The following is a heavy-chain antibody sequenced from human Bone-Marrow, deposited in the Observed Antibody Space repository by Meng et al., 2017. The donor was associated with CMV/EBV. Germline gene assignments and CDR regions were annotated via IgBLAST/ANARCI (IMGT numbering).Heavy chain of an antibody. J-gene: IGHJ4*02. CDR3: ARDDFGTIDW. Sequence: GGSLRLSCAASGFTFSLYPTHWVRQAPGKGLEWVTIVSADGVTKYYAGSVEGRFTISRDTSRSTLYLQMDSLRHEDTSIYYCARDDFGTIDWWGQGTLVTVSS. V-gene: IGHV3-30*01. D-gene: IGHD1-7*01. CDR2: VSADGVTK. CDR1: GFTFSLYP.